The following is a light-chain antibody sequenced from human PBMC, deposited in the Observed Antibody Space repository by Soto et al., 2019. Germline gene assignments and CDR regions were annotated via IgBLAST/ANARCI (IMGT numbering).Light chain of an antibody. CDR3: QQRSNWPLT. CDR2: DAS. CDR1: QSVRSY. J-gene: IGKJ4*01. V-gene: IGKV3-11*01. Sequence: EIVLTQSPATLSLSPGERATLSCRASQSVRSYLAWYQQKPGQAPRLLIYDASNSATGIPARFSGSGSGTDFTLTISSLEPEDFAVYYCQQRSNWPLTFGG.